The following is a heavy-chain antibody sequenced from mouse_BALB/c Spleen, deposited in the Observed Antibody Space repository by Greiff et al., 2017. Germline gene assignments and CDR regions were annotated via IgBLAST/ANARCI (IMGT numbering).Heavy chain of an antibody. D-gene: IGHD1-1*01. Sequence: QVQLQQSGAELARPGASVKLSCKASGYTFTSYWMQWVKQRPGQGLEWIGAIYPGDGDTRYTQKFKGKATLTADKSSSTAYMQLSSLASEDSAVYYCAREGLRGAMDYWGQGTSVTVSS. V-gene: IGHV1-87*01. CDR2: IYPGDGDT. CDR1: GYTFTSYW. CDR3: AREGLRGAMDY. J-gene: IGHJ4*01.